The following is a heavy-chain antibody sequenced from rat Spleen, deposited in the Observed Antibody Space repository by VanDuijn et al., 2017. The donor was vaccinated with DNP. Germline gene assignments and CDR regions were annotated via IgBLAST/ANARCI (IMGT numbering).Heavy chain of an antibody. J-gene: IGHJ2*01. D-gene: IGHD1-11*01. V-gene: IGHV5-25*01. CDR1: GFTFSNYD. CDR3: ARLDYGFDY. Sequence: EVQLVESGGGLVQPGRSLKLSCAASGFTFSNYDMAWVRQAPKKGLEWVASISTSGGSTYYRDSVKGRFTVSRDNAKSTLYLQMNSLRSEDTATYYCARLDYGFDYWGQGVMVTVSS. CDR2: ISTSGGST.